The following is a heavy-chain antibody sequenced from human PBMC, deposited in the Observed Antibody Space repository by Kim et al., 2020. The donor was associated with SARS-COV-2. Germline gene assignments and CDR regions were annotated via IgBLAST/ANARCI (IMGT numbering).Heavy chain of an antibody. J-gene: IGHJ6*02. Sequence: SVKVSCKASGGTFSSYAISWVRQAPGQGLEWMGGIIPIFGTANYAQKFQGRVTITADESTSTAYMELSSLRSEDTAVYYCARGGFGVTYYYYYGMDVWGQGTTVTVSS. V-gene: IGHV1-69*13. D-gene: IGHD3-16*01. CDR1: GGTFSSYA. CDR2: IIPIFGTA. CDR3: ARGGFGVTYYYYYGMDV.